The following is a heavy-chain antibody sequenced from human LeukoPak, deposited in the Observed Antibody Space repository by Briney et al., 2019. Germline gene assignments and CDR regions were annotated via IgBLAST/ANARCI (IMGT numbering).Heavy chain of an antibody. D-gene: IGHD2-2*02. V-gene: IGHV1-2*06. CDR2: INPNSGGT. CDR1: GYTFTGYY. J-gene: IGHJ6*02. CDR3: ATPSEYCSSTSCYIADGMDV. Sequence: ASVKVSCKASGYTFTGYYMHWVRQAPGQGLEWMGRINPNSGGTNYAQKFQGRVTMTRDTSISTAYMELSRLRSGDTAVYYCATPSEYCSSTSCYIADGMDVWGQGTTVTVSS.